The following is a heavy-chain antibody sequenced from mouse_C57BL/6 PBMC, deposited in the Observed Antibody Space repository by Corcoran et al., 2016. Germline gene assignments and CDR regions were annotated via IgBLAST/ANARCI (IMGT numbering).Heavy chain of an antibody. CDR1: GYTFTDYY. CDR3: ATYYFWNFDY. D-gene: IGHD1-1*01. CDR2: INPNNGGT. Sequence: EVQLQQSGPELVKPGASVKISCKASGYTFTDYYMNWVKQSHGKSLEWIGDINPNNGGTSYNQKFKGKATLTVDKSSSTAYMELRSLTSEDSAVYYCATYYFWNFDYWGQGTTLTVSS. V-gene: IGHV1-26*01. J-gene: IGHJ2*01.